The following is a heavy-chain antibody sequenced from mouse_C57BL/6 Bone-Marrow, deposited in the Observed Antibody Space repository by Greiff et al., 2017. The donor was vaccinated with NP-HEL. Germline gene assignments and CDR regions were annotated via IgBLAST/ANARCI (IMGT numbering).Heavy chain of an antibody. V-gene: IGHV3-6*01. D-gene: IGHD2-5*01. CDR3: ARVYYSKGDYFDY. J-gene: IGHJ2*01. Sequence: EVQVVESGPGLVKPSQSLSLTCSVTGYSITSGYYWNWIRQFPGNKLEWMGYISYDGSNNYNPSLKNRISITRDTSKNQFFLKLNSVTTEDTATYYCARVYYSKGDYFDYWGQGTTLTVSS. CDR1: GYSITSGYY. CDR2: ISYDGSN.